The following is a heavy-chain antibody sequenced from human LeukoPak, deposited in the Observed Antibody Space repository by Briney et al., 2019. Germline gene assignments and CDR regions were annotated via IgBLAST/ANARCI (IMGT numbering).Heavy chain of an antibody. D-gene: IGHD2-8*01. CDR2: ISGSGGST. CDR1: GFTFSNYG. J-gene: IGHJ6*03. Sequence: PGGSLRLSCAASGFTFSNYGMNWVRQAPGKGLAWVSVISGSGGSTYHADSVKGRFTISRDNSKNTLYLQMNSLRTEDTAVYYCAKDRCSNGIGCYYYYMEVWGKGTTVTISS. V-gene: IGHV3-23*01. CDR3: AKDRCSNGIGCYYYYMEV.